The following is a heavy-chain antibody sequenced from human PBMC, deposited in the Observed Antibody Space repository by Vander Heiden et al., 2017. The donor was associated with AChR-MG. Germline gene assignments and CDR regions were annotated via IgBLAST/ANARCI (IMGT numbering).Heavy chain of an antibody. J-gene: IGHJ4*02. D-gene: IGHD1-20*01. V-gene: IGHV3-30*18. Sequence: QVQLVESGGGVVQPGRSLRLSCAASGFTFSSYGMHWVRQAPGKGLEWVAVISYDGSNKYYADSVKGRFTISRDNSKNTLYLQMNSLRAEDTAVYYCAKPHRYNWNYFDYWGQGTLVTVSS. CDR1: GFTFSSYG. CDR3: AKPHRYNWNYFDY. CDR2: ISYDGSNK.